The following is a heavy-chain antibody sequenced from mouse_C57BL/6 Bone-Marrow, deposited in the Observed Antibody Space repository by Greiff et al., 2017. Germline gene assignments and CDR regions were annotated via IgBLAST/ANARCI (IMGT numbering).Heavy chain of an antibody. CDR1: GFSFNTYA. V-gene: IGHV10-1*01. CDR2: IRSKSNNYAT. CDR3: TTTVVPYWYFDV. D-gene: IGHD1-1*01. Sequence: EVQVVESGGGLVQPKGSLKLSCAASGFSFNTYAMNWVRQAPGKGLEWVARIRSKSNNYATYYADSVKDRFTISRDDSESMLYLQMNNLKTEDTAMYYCTTTVVPYWYFDVWGTGTTVTVSS. J-gene: IGHJ1*03.